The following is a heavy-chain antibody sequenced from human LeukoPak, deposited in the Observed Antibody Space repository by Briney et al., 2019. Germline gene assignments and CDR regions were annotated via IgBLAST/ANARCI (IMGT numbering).Heavy chain of an antibody. Sequence: GGSLRLSCAAYGFTFSHSPMHWVRQAPGRGLEWVAFISYDGNKKYYADSVKGRFTISRDNSKNTLFLQMNSLRVEDTAVYFCANDAAQQQLSNLFYGMDVWGQGTTVTVSS. D-gene: IGHD6-13*01. CDR2: ISYDGNKK. J-gene: IGHJ6*02. CDR1: GFTFSHSP. V-gene: IGHV3-30-3*02. CDR3: ANDAAQQQLSNLFYGMDV.